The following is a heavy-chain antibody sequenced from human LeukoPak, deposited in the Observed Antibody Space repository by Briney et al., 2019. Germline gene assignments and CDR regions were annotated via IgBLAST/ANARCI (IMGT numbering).Heavy chain of an antibody. D-gene: IGHD5-24*01. Sequence: PSETLSLTCAVSDVSISSGGYSWSWIRQPPGKGLEWIGYIYYSGSTYYNPSLKSRFTISVDTSKNQFSLKLSSVTAADTAVYYCAREMAHQGGAFDIWGQGTMVTVSS. CDR2: IYYSGST. CDR3: AREMAHQGGAFDI. J-gene: IGHJ3*02. V-gene: IGHV4-30-4*07. CDR1: DVSISSGGYS.